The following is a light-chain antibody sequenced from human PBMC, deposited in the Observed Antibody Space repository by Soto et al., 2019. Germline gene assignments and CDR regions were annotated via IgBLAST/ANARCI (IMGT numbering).Light chain of an antibody. CDR2: STN. CDR3: VLYMGSGSWV. J-gene: IGLJ3*02. Sequence: QTVVTQEPSFSVSPGGTVTLTCGLSSGSVSTSYYPRWYQQTPGQTPRTLIYSTNTRSSGVPDRLSGSILGNKAALTITGAQADDESGYYCVLYMGSGSWVFVGGTQLTVL. V-gene: IGLV8-61*01. CDR1: SGSVSTSYY.